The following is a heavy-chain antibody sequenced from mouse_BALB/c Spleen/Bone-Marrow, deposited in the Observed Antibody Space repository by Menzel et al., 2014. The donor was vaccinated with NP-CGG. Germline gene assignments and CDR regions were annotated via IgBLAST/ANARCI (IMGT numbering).Heavy chain of an antibody. CDR3: VKGVYGNPFAY. J-gene: IGHJ3*01. CDR2: ISCYNGAT. CDR1: GYSFTGYY. Sequence: LVKTGASVKISCKASGYSFTGYYMHWVKQSHGKSLEWIGYISCYNGATSYNQKFKGKATFTVDTSSSTAYMQFNSLTSEDSGVYYCVKGVYGNPFAYWGQGTLVTVSA. D-gene: IGHD2-1*01. V-gene: IGHV1S34*01.